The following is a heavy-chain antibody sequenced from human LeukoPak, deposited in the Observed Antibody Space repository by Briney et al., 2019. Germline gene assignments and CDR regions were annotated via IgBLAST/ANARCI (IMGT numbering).Heavy chain of an antibody. J-gene: IGHJ4*02. D-gene: IGHD3-10*01. V-gene: IGHV3-21*01. CDR2: INSGSDYI. Sequence: PGGSLRLSCAPSGFTFSSYSMDWVRQAPGTGLEWVSSINSGSDYIYYADSVKGRFTISRDNAKNLLYLQMTSLRAEDTAVYYCASTNHYYGSGTYDYYFDYWGQGTLLTVSS. CDR3: ASTNHYYGSGTYDYYFDY. CDR1: GFTFSSYS.